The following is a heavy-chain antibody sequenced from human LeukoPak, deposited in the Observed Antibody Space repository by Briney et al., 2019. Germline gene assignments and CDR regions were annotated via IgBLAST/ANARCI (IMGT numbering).Heavy chain of an antibody. CDR3: ATRSSGYNQVRQRDAFDI. V-gene: IGHV5-51*01. Sequence: GESLKISCKGSGYNLTSYWIGWVRQMPGEGLGWMGIIYPGDSDTRYSPSFQGQVTISADKSISTAYLQWSSLKASDTAIYYCATRSSGYNQVRQRDAFDIWGQGTTVTVSS. J-gene: IGHJ3*02. D-gene: IGHD5-24*01. CDR2: IYPGDSDT. CDR1: GYNLTSYW.